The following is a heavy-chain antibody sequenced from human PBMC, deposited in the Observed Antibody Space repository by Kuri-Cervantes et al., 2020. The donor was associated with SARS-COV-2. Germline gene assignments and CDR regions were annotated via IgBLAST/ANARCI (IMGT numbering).Heavy chain of an antibody. D-gene: IGHD4-11*01. CDR3: VRVNDYSLYEPWDY. CDR2: IKQDGSEK. Sequence: GESLKISCAASEFIFSSSWMSWVRQAPGKGLEWVANIKQDGSEKYYLDSVKGRFTICRDNAKKSLYLQIHSLRAEDTAVYYCVRVNDYSLYEPWDYWGQGTLVTVSS. V-gene: IGHV3-7*02. J-gene: IGHJ4*02. CDR1: EFIFSSSW.